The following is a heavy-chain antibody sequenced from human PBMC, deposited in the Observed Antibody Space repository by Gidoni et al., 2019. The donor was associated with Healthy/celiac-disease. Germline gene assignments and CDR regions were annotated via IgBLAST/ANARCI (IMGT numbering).Heavy chain of an antibody. Sequence: QVQLVQSGAEVKKPGASVKVPCKASGHTFTGYDMHWVRQAPGQGLEWMGWINPNSGGTNYAQKFQGRVTMTRDTSISTAYMELSRLRSDDTAVYYCARDRLRVAVAGTTFGYWGQGTLVTVSS. CDR1: GHTFTGYD. CDR2: INPNSGGT. V-gene: IGHV1-2*02. J-gene: IGHJ4*02. D-gene: IGHD6-19*01. CDR3: ARDRLRVAVAGTTFGY.